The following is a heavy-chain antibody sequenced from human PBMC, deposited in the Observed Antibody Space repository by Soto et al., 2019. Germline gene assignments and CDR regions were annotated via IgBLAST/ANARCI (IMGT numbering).Heavy chain of an antibody. CDR1: DGSISSGDYY. CDR3: ARIVVATIGYYYGMDV. D-gene: IGHD5-12*01. CDR2: IYYSGST. V-gene: IGHV4-30-4*01. J-gene: IGHJ6*02. Sequence: PSETLSLTCTVSDGSISSGDYYGSWIRQPPGKGLEWIGYIYYSGSTYYNPSLKSRVTISVDTSKNQFSLKLSSVTAADTAVYYCARIVVATIGYYYGMDVWGQGTTVTVS.